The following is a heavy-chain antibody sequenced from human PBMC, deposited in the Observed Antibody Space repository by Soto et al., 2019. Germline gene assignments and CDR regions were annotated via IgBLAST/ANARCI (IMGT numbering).Heavy chain of an antibody. V-gene: IGHV1-2*02. Sequence: APVKGACKASGYTLTGDYIDWVRQAPGQGLEWMGWTSPSSLATDYAQRFQGRVTMSRDRATSTVYMELSRLRSEDTAVYYCAREDAERSTRFPDYWGQPTVVTVSS. CDR3: AREDAERSTRFPDY. D-gene: IGHD2-21*01. CDR1: GYTLTGDY. CDR2: TSPSSLAT. J-gene: IGHJ4*02.